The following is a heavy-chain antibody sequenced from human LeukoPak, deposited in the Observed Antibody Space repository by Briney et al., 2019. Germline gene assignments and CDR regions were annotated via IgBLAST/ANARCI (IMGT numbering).Heavy chain of an antibody. J-gene: IGHJ4*02. CDR2: INPSGGRT. CDR1: GYTFTSYY. V-gene: IGHV1-46*01. Sequence: EASVKVSCKASGYTFTSYYVHWVRQAPGQGLEWMGIINPSGGRTSYAQKFQGRVTMTRDTSTSTVYMEMSSLRSEDTAVYYCAKDWAGSDRRYYFDYWGQGTLVTVSS. D-gene: IGHD3-22*01. CDR3: AKDWAGSDRRYYFDY.